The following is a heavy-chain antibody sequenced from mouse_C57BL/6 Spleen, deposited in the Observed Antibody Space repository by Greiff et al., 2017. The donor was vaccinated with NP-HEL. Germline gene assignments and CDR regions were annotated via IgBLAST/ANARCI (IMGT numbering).Heavy chain of an antibody. J-gene: IGHJ2*01. CDR2: IDPENGDT. Sequence: VQLQHSGAELVRPGASVKLSCTASGFNIKDDYMHWVKQRPEQGLEWIGWIDPENGDTEYASKFQGKATITADTSSNTAYLQLSSLTSEDTAVYYCTTSGTVVEPYYWGQGTTLTVSS. D-gene: IGHD1-1*01. CDR3: TTSGTVVEPYY. V-gene: IGHV14-4*01. CDR1: GFNIKDDY.